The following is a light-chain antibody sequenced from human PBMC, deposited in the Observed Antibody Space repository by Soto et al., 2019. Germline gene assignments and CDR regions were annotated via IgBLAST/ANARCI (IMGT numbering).Light chain of an antibody. CDR1: SSGGGEYKY. CDR3: SSYTTTTALDV. Sequence: QSALTQPASVSGFPGQSITISCTESSSGGGEYKYASWYQQHPGTAPKLIIYDVSNRPSGVSNRFSGSKSGSTASLTISGLQAEDEADYYCSSYTTTTALDVFGAGTKLTVL. V-gene: IGLV2-14*03. CDR2: DVS. J-gene: IGLJ1*01.